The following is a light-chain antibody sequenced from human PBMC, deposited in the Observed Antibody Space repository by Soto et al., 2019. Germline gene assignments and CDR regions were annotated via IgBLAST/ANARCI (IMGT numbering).Light chain of an antibody. CDR1: QSVSSY. CDR2: DAS. V-gene: IGKV3-11*01. CDR3: QQRSNWPLT. J-gene: IGKJ4*01. Sequence: EIVLTQSPATLSLSPGERATLSCSASQSVSSYLAWYQQKPGQAPRLLIYDASNRATGIPARFSGSGSGTDFTLTLSSLEPEDFAVYYCQQRSNWPLTFGGGTKVEIK.